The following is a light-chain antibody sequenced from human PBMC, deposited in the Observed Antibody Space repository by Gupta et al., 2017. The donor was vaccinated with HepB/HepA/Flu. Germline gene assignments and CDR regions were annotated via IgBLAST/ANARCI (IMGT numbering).Light chain of an antibody. V-gene: IGLV1-51*01. CDR1: SFNIGYFY. CDR3: ATWDHNLHGV. CDR2: QNN. Sequence: QSVLTQPPSVSAPPGQKVTISCSGSSFNIGYFYVSWYQQLPGTAPKLLMYQNNKRPSGIPDRFSGSKSGTSATLGITGLQTADEADYYCATWDHNLHGVFGGGTRLTVL. J-gene: IGLJ3*02.